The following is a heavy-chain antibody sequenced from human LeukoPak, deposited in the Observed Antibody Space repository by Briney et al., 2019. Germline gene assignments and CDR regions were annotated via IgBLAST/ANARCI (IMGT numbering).Heavy chain of an antibody. CDR1: GGTFSSYA. Sequence: SVKVSCKASGGTFSSYAISWVRQAPGQGLEWMGGIIPIFGTANYAQKFQGRVTITADESTSTAYMELSSLRSEDTAVYYCARDNPSIPDRPIWEHQSTDAFDIWGQGTMVTVSS. CDR2: IIPIFGTA. CDR3: ARDNPSIPDRPIWEHQSTDAFDI. V-gene: IGHV1-69*13. J-gene: IGHJ3*02. D-gene: IGHD1-26*01.